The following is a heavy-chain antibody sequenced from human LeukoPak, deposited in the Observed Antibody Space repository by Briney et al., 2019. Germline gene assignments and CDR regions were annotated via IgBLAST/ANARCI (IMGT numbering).Heavy chain of an antibody. V-gene: IGHV4-59*11. J-gene: IGHJ4*02. CDR3: ARAPSDYDFCSGYLHQYFDY. Sequence: SETLSLTCTVSGGSISSHYWSWIRQPPGKGLEWIGYIYYSGSTNYNPSLKSRVTISVDTSKNQFSLKLSSVTAADTAVYYCARAPSDYDFCSGYLHQYFDYWGQGTLVTVSS. D-gene: IGHD3-3*01. CDR2: IYYSGST. CDR1: GGSISSHY.